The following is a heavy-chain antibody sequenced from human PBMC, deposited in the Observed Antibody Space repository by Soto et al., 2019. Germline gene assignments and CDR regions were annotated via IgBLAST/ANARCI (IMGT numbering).Heavy chain of an antibody. CDR1: GYTFTSYD. D-gene: IGHD7-27*01. V-gene: IGHV1-8*01. CDR3: ARAGTGEDYDGMDV. Sequence: QVQLVQSGAEVKKPGASVKVSCKASGYTFTSYDINWVRQATGQGLEWMGWMNPNSGNTGYAQKFQGRVTMTRETSISTADIELSSLRSEDTAVYYGARAGTGEDYDGMDVCGQGTTVTVSS. J-gene: IGHJ6*02. CDR2: MNPNSGNT.